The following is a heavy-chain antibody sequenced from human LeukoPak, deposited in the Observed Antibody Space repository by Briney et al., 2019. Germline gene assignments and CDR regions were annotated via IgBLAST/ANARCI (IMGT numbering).Heavy chain of an antibody. CDR2: INHSGST. D-gene: IGHD1-26*01. CDR1: GGSFSGYY. CDR3: ARGGPGATDFDH. V-gene: IGHV4-34*01. J-gene: IGHJ4*02. Sequence: SETLSLTCAVYGGSFSGYYWSWIRQPPGKGLEWIGEINHSGSTNYNPSLKSRVTISVDTSKNQFSLKLSSVTAADTAVYYCARGGPGATDFDHWGQGTLVTVSS.